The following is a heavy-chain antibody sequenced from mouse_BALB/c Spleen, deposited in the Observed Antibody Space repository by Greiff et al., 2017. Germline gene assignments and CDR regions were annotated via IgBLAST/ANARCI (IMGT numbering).Heavy chain of an antibody. CDR2: IYPGDGST. J-gene: IGHJ3*01. CDR3: ARTYRYEGAWFAY. Sequence: VKLVESGPELVKPGALVKISCKASGYTFTSYDINWVKQRPGQGLEWIGWIYPGDGSTKYNEKFKGKATLTADKSSSTAYMQLSSLTSENSAVYFCARTYRYEGAWFAYWGQGTLVTVSA. CDR1: GYTFTSYD. D-gene: IGHD2-14*01. V-gene: IGHV1S56*01.